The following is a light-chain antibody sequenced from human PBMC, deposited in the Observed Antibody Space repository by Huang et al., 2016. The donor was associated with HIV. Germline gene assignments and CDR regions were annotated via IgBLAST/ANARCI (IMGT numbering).Light chain of an antibody. CDR3: MQALQTPPT. V-gene: IGKV2-28*01. J-gene: IGKJ2*01. Sequence: DIVMTQSPLSLPVTPGEPASISCRSSRSLLQNHGFKYLDWYLQKPGQSPQLLIYLGSNRASGVPDRFSGSGSGTDFTLKISRVEAEDVGVYYCMQALQTPPTFGQGTKLEIK. CDR1: RSLLQNHGFKY. CDR2: LGS.